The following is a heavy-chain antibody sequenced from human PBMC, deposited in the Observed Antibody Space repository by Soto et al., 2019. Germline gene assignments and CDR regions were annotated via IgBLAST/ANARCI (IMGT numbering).Heavy chain of an antibody. CDR2: IYYSGST. Sequence: SETLSLTCTVSGGSISSSSYYWGWIRQPPGKGLEWIGSIYYSGSTYYNPSLKSRVTISVDTSKNQFSLKLSSVTAADTAVYYCARRYYDSSGYYLDENFDYWGQGTLVTVSS. V-gene: IGHV4-39*01. CDR3: ARRYYDSSGYYLDENFDY. CDR1: GGSISSSSYY. D-gene: IGHD3-22*01. J-gene: IGHJ4*02.